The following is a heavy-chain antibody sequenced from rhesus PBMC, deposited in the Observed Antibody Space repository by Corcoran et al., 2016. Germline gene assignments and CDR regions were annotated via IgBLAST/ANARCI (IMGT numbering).Heavy chain of an antibody. CDR3: ARSDFWSDYSTLSLDV. D-gene: IGHD3-22*01. V-gene: IGHV4-165*02. CDR1: GGSIRGHY. J-gene: IGHJ5-2*02. CDR2: IGGSSGKT. Sequence: QVQLQESGPGLAKPSETLSLTCLVSGGSIRGHYWNWTGQPPGKGRGWLGSIGGSSGKTYYDPAIQSRVTISTDTSKNQVSLKMSSVDGADTAIYYCARSDFWSDYSTLSLDVWGRGVLVTVSS.